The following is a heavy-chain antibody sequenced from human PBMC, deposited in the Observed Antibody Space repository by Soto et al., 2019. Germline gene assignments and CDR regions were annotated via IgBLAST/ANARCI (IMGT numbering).Heavy chain of an antibody. Sequence: GASVKVSCKASGYAFTSYAMHWVRQAPGQRLEWMGWINAGNGNTKYSQKFQGRVTITRDTSASTAYMELSSLRSEDTAVYYCAALRFLEWPQAISRAFDIWGQGTMVTVSS. J-gene: IGHJ3*02. CDR1: GYAFTSYA. CDR3: AALRFLEWPQAISRAFDI. D-gene: IGHD3-3*01. V-gene: IGHV1-3*01. CDR2: INAGNGNT.